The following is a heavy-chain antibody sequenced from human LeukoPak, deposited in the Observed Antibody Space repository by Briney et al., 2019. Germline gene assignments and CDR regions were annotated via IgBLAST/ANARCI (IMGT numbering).Heavy chain of an antibody. D-gene: IGHD6-19*01. J-gene: IGHJ4*02. V-gene: IGHV4-30-2*02. CDR1: GGSISSGGYY. CDR3: ARSVHLSGWD. CDR2: IYHSGST. Sequence: PWETLSLTSTVSGGSISSGGYYWSWIRQPPGKGLEWIGYIYHSGSTYYNPSLKSRVTISVDTSKNQFSLKLTSVTAADTAVYYCARSVHLSGWDWGQGTLVTVSS.